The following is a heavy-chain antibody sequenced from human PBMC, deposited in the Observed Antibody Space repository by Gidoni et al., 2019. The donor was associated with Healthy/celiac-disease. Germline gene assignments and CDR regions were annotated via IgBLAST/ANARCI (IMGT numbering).Heavy chain of an antibody. CDR1: GYTFTSSA. V-gene: IGHV1-3*01. D-gene: IGHD1-26*01. Sequence: QVQLVQSGAEVKKPGASVQVSCKASGYTFTSSAMHWVRQAPGQRLGWFGWINAGTGNTKYSQKFQGRVTITGDTSASTGYMELSRLRSEGTAVYYCARDGGGGIRYYYYMDVWGKGTTVTVSS. J-gene: IGHJ6*03. CDR2: INAGTGNT. CDR3: ARDGGGGIRYYYYMDV.